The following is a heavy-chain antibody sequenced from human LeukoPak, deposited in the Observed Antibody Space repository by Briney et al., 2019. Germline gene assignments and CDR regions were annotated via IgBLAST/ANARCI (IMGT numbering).Heavy chain of an antibody. D-gene: IGHD1-1*01. V-gene: IGHV5-51*01. CDR1: EFTFTDYW. Sequence: GESLKISCQASEFTFTDYWLGWVRQLPGKVLEWMGIIYPGDSDTRYSPSFDGHITISADQSIGTAFLQWSSLKASDTAIYFCTRSTGNPPDGWGQGTLVTVSS. CDR3: TRSTGNPPDG. CDR2: IYPGDSDT. J-gene: IGHJ4*02.